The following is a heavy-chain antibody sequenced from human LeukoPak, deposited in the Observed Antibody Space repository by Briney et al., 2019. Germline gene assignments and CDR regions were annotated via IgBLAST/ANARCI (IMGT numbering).Heavy chain of an antibody. CDR1: GFTFSSYA. J-gene: IGHJ4*02. D-gene: IGHD6-19*01. Sequence: GGSLRLSCEGSGFTFSSYAMSWVRQAPGKGLEWVSGFSGSGGSIYYADSVKGRFTISRDNAKNTLYLEMNSLRAEDTAVYYCAKVRGSSGWEYYFDYWGQGTLVTVPS. CDR3: AKVRGSSGWEYYFDY. V-gene: IGHV3-23*01. CDR2: FSGSGGSI.